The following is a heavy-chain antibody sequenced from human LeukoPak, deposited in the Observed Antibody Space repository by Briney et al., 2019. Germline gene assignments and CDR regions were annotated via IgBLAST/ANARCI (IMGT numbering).Heavy chain of an antibody. D-gene: IGHD5-12*01. J-gene: IGHJ4*02. CDR2: INHSGST. CDR1: GGSFSGYY. Sequence: PSETLSLTCAVYGGSFSGYYWSWIRQPPGKGLEWIGEINHSGSTNYNPSLRSRVTISVDTSKSQFSLKLSSVTAADTAVYYCARSDIVATILDYWGQGTLVTVSS. CDR3: ARSDIVATILDY. V-gene: IGHV4-34*01.